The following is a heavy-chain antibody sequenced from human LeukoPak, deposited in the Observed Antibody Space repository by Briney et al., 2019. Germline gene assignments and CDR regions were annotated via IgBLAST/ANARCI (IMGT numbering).Heavy chain of an antibody. J-gene: IGHJ4*02. D-gene: IGHD2-15*01. Sequence: ASVKVSCKASGYTFTSYGITWVRQAPGQGLEWMGWISTYNGNSNYAQKLQGRVTMTTDTSTSTAYMELRSLRSEDTAVYYCATKKGYCSAGSCHSCDYWGQGTLVTVSS. CDR3: ATKKGYCSAGSCHSCDY. V-gene: IGHV1-18*01. CDR2: ISTYNGNS. CDR1: GYTFTSYG.